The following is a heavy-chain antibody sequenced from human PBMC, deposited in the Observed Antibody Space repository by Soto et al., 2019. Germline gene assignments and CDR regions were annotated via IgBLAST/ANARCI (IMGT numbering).Heavy chain of an antibody. CDR1: GYEFDNYG. V-gene: IGHV1-18*01. J-gene: IGHJ3*01. D-gene: IGHD3-10*01. Sequence: QVQLVQSGAEVKNPGASVTVSCKASGYEFDNYGISWVRQAPGQGLEGMGWISGYNGNTNSAENFHGRVTMPRDTSTRIAYMELKSLRSDDTAVYYCARGLTRFGESTDPCDVWGQGTMVTVSS. CDR2: ISGYNGNT. CDR3: ARGLTRFGESTDPCDV.